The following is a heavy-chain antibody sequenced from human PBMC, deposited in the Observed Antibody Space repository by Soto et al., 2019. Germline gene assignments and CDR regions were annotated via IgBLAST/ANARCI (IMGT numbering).Heavy chain of an antibody. CDR1: GGFVSSGSYY. V-gene: IGHV4-34*01. Sequence: QVQLQQWGAGLLKPSETLSLTCAVYGGFVSSGSYYWSWIRQPPGKGLEWIGEMRHSGGTHFNPTLKSRVTIAGDTSKNQFSMKTRSVTAAAPALYYCAGEERGTATTVVDAFDIWGPRTMVTVSS. CDR2: MRHSGGT. J-gene: IGHJ3*02. CDR3: AGEERGTATTVVDAFDI. D-gene: IGHD1-1*01.